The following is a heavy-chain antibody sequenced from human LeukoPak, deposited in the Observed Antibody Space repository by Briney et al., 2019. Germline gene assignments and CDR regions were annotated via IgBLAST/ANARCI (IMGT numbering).Heavy chain of an antibody. V-gene: IGHV3-9*01. J-gene: IGHJ4*02. CDR2: ISWNSGSI. D-gene: IGHD3-10*01. Sequence: PGGSLRLSCAASGFTFDDYAMHWVRQAPGKGLEWVSGISWNSGSIGYADSVKGRFTISRDNAKNSLYLQMNSLRAEDTALYYCAKAQLKRSLLWFGELLFDLTPLFDYWGQGTLVTVSS. CDR1: GFTFDDYA. CDR3: AKAQLKRSLLWFGELLFDLTPLFDY.